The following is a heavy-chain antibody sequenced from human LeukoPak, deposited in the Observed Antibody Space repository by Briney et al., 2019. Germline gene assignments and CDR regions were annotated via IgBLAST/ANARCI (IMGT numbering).Heavy chain of an antibody. V-gene: IGHV1-24*01. CDR3: ATSPTDSYFDY. J-gene: IGHJ4*02. Sequence: ASVKVSCKVSGDTLTELSMHWVRQAPGKGLERMGGFDPEDGETIYAQRFQGRVTMTEDTSTDTAYMELSSLRSEDTAVYYCATSPTDSYFDYWGQGTLVTVSS. CDR1: GDTLTELS. D-gene: IGHD2-21*02. CDR2: FDPEDGET.